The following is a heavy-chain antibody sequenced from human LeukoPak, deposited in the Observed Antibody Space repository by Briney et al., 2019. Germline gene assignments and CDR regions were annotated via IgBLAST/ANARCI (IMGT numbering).Heavy chain of an antibody. J-gene: IGHJ4*02. V-gene: IGHV4-39*01. CDR3: ARNVQGLTVTPDH. CDR1: GGSISSSSYY. CDR2: IYYSGST. Sequence: PSETLSLXCTVSGGSISSSSYYWGWIRQPPGKGPEWIGTIYYSGSTYYNPSLKSRVTISVDTSKNQFSLKLSSVTAADTAVYYYARNVQGLTVTPDHWGQGTLVTVSS. D-gene: IGHD4-17*01.